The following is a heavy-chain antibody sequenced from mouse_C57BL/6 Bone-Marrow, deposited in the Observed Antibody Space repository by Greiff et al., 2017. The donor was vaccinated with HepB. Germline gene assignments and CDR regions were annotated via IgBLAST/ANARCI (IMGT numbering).Heavy chain of an antibody. D-gene: IGHD2-3*01. CDR3: ARCRWLLPYWYFDV. Sequence: QVQLQQSGPELVKPGASVKLSCKASGYTFTSYDINWVKQRPGQGLEWIGWIYPRDGSTTYNEKFKGKAILTVDKSSSTAYMELHSLTSEDSAVYFCARCRWLLPYWYFDVWGTGTTVTVSS. V-gene: IGHV1-85*01. CDR1: GYTFTSYD. J-gene: IGHJ1*03. CDR2: IYPRDGST.